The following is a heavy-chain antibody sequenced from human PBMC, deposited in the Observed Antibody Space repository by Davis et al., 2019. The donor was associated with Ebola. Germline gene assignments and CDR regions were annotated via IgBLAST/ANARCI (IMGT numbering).Heavy chain of an antibody. CDR3: ASGTYYGSGSYIDY. J-gene: IGHJ4*02. CDR1: GYTFTSYY. CDR2: VNASGGST. V-gene: IGHV1-46*01. D-gene: IGHD3-10*01. Sequence: ASSVTVSCKAFGYTFTSYYIHWVRQAPGQGLEWMGIVNASGGSTTYAQKFQGRVTMTRDTSTSTVYMELSSLRSEDTAVYYCASGTYYGSGSYIDYWGQGTLVTVSS.